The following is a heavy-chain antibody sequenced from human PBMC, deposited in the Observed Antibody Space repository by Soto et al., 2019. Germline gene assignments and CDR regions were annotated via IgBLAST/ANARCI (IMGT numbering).Heavy chain of an antibody. CDR1: GFTFSDYY. CDR3: ARGLVGYSPSDY. CDR2: ISYDGSNK. Sequence: PGGSLRLSCAASGFTFSDYYMSWIRQAPGKGLEWVAVISYDGSNKYYADSVKGRFTISRDNSKNTLYLQMNSLRAEDTAVYYCARGLVGYSPSDYWGQGTLVTVSS. V-gene: IGHV3-30-3*01. J-gene: IGHJ4*02. D-gene: IGHD1-26*01.